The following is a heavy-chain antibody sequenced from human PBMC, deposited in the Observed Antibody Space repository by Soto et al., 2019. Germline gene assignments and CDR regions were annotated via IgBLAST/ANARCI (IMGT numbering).Heavy chain of an antibody. Sequence: SETLSLTCAVSGGSISSGGYSWSWIRQPPGKGLEWIGYIYYSGSTNYNPSLKSRVTISVDTSKNQFSLKLSSVTAADTAVYYCARVWGGAFDIWGQGTMVTVPS. V-gene: IGHV4-61*08. J-gene: IGHJ3*02. D-gene: IGHD3-10*01. CDR3: ARVWGGAFDI. CDR2: IYYSGST. CDR1: GGSISSGGYS.